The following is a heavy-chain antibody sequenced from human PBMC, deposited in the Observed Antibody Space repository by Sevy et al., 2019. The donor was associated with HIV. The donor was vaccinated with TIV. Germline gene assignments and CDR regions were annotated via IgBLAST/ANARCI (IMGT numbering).Heavy chain of an antibody. CDR1: GGSFSGYY. V-gene: IGHV4-34*01. J-gene: IGHJ4*02. D-gene: IGHD6-6*01. CDR3: AGGSIASRAYDY. CDR2: INHSGST. Sequence: SETLSLTCAVYGGSFSGYYWSWIRQPPGKGLEWIGEINHSGSTNYNPSLKSRVTISVDTSKNQISLKLSSVTAADTAVYYCAGGSIASRAYDYWGQGTLVTVSS.